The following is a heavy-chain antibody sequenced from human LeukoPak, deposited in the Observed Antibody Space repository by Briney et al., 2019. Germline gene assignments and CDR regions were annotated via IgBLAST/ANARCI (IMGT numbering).Heavy chain of an antibody. V-gene: IGHV3-21*01. CDR2: ISSSSTYI. Sequence: GGSLRLSCGVSGFTFSSYSMNWVRQAPGKGLEWVSSISSSSTYIYYADSVKGRFTISRGNAENSLYLQMNSLRAEDTAVYYCARAKQLLVPDAFDVWGQGTMVTVSS. CDR3: ARAKQLLVPDAFDV. D-gene: IGHD6-13*01. J-gene: IGHJ3*01. CDR1: GFTFSSYS.